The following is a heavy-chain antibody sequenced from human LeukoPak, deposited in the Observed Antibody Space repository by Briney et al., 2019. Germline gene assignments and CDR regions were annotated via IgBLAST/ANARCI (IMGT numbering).Heavy chain of an antibody. D-gene: IGHD5-24*01. J-gene: IGHJ2*01. Sequence: GALRLSCAPSGFTFDDYGMSWVGQTPGKGMGWVSSINWYGGSTGYADFVRGPFTISRDNAKNSLYLQLNSLRAEDTALYYCARWLQSSYWYFDLWGRGTLVTVSS. CDR1: GFTFDDYG. CDR3: ARWLQSSYWYFDL. V-gene: IGHV3-20*04. CDR2: INWYGGST.